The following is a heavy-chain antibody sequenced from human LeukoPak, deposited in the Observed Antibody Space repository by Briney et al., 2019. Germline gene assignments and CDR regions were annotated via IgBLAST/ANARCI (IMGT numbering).Heavy chain of an antibody. J-gene: IGHJ4*02. Sequence: QAGGSLRLSCEASGFTFSSYAMSWVRQAPGKGLEWLSGISGSGSSTYYADSVKGRFTISRDNSKNTLYLQMNSLRAEDTALYYCAKGRCSTTSCSLGYFDYWGQGNLVTVSS. CDR2: ISGSGSST. V-gene: IGHV3-23*01. D-gene: IGHD2-2*01. CDR3: AKGRCSTTSCSLGYFDY. CDR1: GFTFSSYA.